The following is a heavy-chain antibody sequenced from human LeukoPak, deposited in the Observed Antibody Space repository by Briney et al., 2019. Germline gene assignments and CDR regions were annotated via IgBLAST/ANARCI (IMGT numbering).Heavy chain of an antibody. V-gene: IGHV4-59*12. CDR2: IYYSGST. D-gene: IGHD3-10*01. CDR1: GGSISSYY. J-gene: IGHJ5*02. CDR3: ARAPGFYNWFDP. Sequence: SSETLSLTCTVSGGSISSYYWSWIRQPPGKGLEWIGYIYYSGSTNYNPSLKSRVTISVDTSKNQFSLKLSSVTAADTAVYYCARAPGFYNWFDPWGQGTLVTVSS.